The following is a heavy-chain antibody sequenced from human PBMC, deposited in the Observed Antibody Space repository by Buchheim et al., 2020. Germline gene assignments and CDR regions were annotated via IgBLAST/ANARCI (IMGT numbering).Heavy chain of an antibody. V-gene: IGHV4-30-4*01. CDR1: GGSISSGDYY. J-gene: IGHJ4*02. Sequence: QVQLQESGPGLVKPSQTLSLTCTVSGGSISSGDYYWTWIRQPPGKGLEWIGYIYYSGSTYYNPSLKSRVTISVDTSKNQFSRRLSSVTAADTAVYYCARGPDYYDTRVGGYFDYWGQGTL. CDR2: IYYSGST. D-gene: IGHD3-22*01. CDR3: ARGPDYYDTRVGGYFDY.